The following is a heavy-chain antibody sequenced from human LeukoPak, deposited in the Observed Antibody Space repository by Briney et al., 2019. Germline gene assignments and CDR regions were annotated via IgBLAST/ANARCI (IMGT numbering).Heavy chain of an antibody. V-gene: IGHV3-30-3*01. CDR1: GFTFSSYA. Sequence: GGSLRLSCAASGFTFSSYAMHWVRQAPGKGLEWVAVISYDGSNKYYADSVKGRFTVSRDNAKNTLYLQMDSLRAEDTAVYHCATDRNAGKYYDFWGQGTLVTVSS. J-gene: IGHJ4*02. CDR3: ATDRNAGKYYDF. D-gene: IGHD3-3*01. CDR2: ISYDGSNK.